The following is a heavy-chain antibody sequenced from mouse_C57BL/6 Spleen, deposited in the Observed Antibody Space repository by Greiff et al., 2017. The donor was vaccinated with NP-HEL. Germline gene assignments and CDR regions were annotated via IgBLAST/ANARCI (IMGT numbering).Heavy chain of an antibody. CDR3: AREGDYGGYFDV. D-gene: IGHD1-1*02. J-gene: IGHJ1*03. Sequence: QVQLQQSGPELVKPGASVKISCKASGYAFSSSWMNWVKQRPGKGLEWIGRIYPGDGDTNYNGKFKGKATLTADKSSSTAYMQLSSLTSEDSAVYFCAREGDYGGYFDVWGTGTTVTVSS. V-gene: IGHV1-82*01. CDR1: GYAFSSSW. CDR2: IYPGDGDT.